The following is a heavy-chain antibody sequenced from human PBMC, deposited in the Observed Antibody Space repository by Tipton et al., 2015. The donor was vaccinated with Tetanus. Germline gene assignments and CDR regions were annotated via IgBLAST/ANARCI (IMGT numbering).Heavy chain of an antibody. J-gene: IGHJ4*02. CDR1: GGSFSGYY. Sequence: LRLSCAVYGGSFSGYYWSWIRQPPGKGLEWIREINHSGSTNYNPSLKSRVTISADTSKNQFSLKLSSVTAADTAVYYCARVRSSSGWGQGTLVTVSS. D-gene: IGHD3-10*01. CDR2: INHSGST. V-gene: IGHV4-34*01. CDR3: ARVRSSSG.